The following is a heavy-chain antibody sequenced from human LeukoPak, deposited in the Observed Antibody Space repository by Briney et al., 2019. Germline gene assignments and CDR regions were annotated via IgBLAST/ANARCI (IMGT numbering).Heavy chain of an antibody. D-gene: IGHD6-19*01. CDR1: GGSFSGYY. CDR3: ARHSSIAVAGTEAFDI. Sequence: PSETLSLTCAVYGGSFSGYYWSWIRQPPGKGLEWIGYIYYSGSTNYNPSLKSRVTISVDTSKNQFSLKLSSVTAADTAVYYCARHSSIAVAGTEAFDIWGQGTMVTVSS. J-gene: IGHJ3*02. V-gene: IGHV4-59*08. CDR2: IYYSGST.